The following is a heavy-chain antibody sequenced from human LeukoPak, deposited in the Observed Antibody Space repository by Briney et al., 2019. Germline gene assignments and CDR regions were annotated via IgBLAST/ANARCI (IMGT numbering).Heavy chain of an antibody. J-gene: IGHJ6*04. CDR3: TTGLLAHYYYYGMDV. CDR2: IKSKTDGGTT. D-gene: IGHD2-21*02. V-gene: IGHV3-15*01. Sequence: GGSLRLSCAASGSTFSNAWMSWVRQAPGKGLEWVGRIKSKTDGGTTDYAAPVKGRLTISRDDSKNTLYLQMNSLKTEDTAVYYCTTGLLAHYYYYGMDVWGKGTTVTVSS. CDR1: GSTFSNAW.